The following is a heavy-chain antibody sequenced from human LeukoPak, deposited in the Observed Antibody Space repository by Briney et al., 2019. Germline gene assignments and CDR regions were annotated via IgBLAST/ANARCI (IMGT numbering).Heavy chain of an antibody. J-gene: IGHJ4*02. CDR2: IYYSGST. CDR1: GGSISSGDYY. D-gene: IGHD3-3*01. Sequence: SETLSLTCTVSGGSISSGDYYWSWIRQPPGKGLEWIGYIYYSGSTYYNPSLKSRVTISVDTSKNQFSLKLSSVTAADTAVYYCARGRYDFWSGYPQKRALDYWGQGTLVTVSS. CDR3: ARGRYDFWSGYPQKRALDY. V-gene: IGHV4-30-4*08.